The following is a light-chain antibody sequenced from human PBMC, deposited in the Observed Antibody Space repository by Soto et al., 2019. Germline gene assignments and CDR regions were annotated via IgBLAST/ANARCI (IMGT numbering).Light chain of an antibody. V-gene: IGKV1-5*03. CDR2: NAS. J-gene: IGKJ1*01. CDR3: QQYNSYSPPWT. Sequence: DIQMTQSPSTLSASVGDRVTITCRASQSINSWLAWYQQKPGKAPQLLIYNASSLESGVPSRFSGSGSETEFTLTISSLQPDDFAAYYCQQYNSYSPPWTFGQETKVEIK. CDR1: QSINSW.